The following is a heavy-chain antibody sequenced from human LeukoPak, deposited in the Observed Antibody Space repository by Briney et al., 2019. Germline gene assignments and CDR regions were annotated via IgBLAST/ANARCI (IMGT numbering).Heavy chain of an antibody. V-gene: IGHV1-46*01. CDR1: GYPFTNYY. CDR2: INPNGATT. CDR3: ARDSEDSPSNDRKWVRVRGPYDGMDV. Sequence: SVQVSRTASGYPFTNYYIHWVRQAPGQGLEWMGLINPNGATTTYAQKFQGRVTVTSDTSTSTVYMKLSGLRSEDTAVYHCARDSEDSPSNDRKWVRVRGPYDGMDVWGQGTAVTVSS. J-gene: IGHJ6*02. D-gene: IGHD3-10*01.